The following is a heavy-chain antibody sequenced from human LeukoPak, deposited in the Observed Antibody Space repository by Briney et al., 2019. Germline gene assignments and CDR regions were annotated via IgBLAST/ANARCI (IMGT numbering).Heavy chain of an antibody. D-gene: IGHD3-10*01. Sequence: ASVKVSCKASGYTFTGYYMHWVRQAPGQGLEWMGWINPNSGGTNYAQKFQGRVTMTRDTSISTAYMEPSRLRSDDTAVYYCARTVKGITMVRGAYNYYYMDVWGKGTTVTISS. J-gene: IGHJ6*03. CDR1: GYTFTGYY. CDR2: INPNSGGT. CDR3: ARTVKGITMVRGAYNYYYMDV. V-gene: IGHV1-2*02.